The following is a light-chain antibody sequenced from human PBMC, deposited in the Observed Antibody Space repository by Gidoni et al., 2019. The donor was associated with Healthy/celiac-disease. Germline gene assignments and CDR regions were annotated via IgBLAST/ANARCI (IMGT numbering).Light chain of an antibody. V-gene: IGKV4-1*01. CDR2: WAS. CDR3: QQYYSTPF. CDR1: QSVLYSSNNKNY. Sequence: DIVMTQSPDSLAVSLGERATINCKSSQSVLYSSNNKNYLAWYQQKPGQPPKLLIYWASTRESGVPDRFSGSGSGTDFTLTISSLQAEDVAVYYCQQYYSTPFFSQXTKLEIK. J-gene: IGKJ2*01.